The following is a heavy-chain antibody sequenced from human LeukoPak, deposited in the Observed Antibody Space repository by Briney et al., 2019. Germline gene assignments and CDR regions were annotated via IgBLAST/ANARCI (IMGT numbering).Heavy chain of an antibody. CDR1: GGSISSYY. D-gene: IGHD2-2*02. J-gene: IGHJ5*02. V-gene: IGHV4-4*07. Sequence: SETLSLTCTVSGGSISSYYWSWIRQPAGKGLEWIGRIYTSGSTNYNPSLKSRVTMSVDTSKNQFSLKLSSVTAADTAVYYCARNYCSSTSCYMGWFDPWGQGTLVTVSS. CDR2: IYTSGST. CDR3: ARNYCSSTSCYMGWFDP.